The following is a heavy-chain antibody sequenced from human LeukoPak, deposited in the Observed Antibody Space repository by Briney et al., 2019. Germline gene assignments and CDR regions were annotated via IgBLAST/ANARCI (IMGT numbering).Heavy chain of an antibody. CDR3: ARHGGGFGSGTYYNFDC. D-gene: IGHD3-10*01. V-gene: IGHV4-59*08. Sequence: SETLSLTCIVSGDSISLFYWSWIRQPPGKGLEWIGYIHYSGSTNYNPSLKSRVTISVDTSMHQFSLKLTSVTAADTAVYYCARHGGGFGSGTYYNFDCWGQGTLVTVSS. CDR1: GDSISLFY. CDR2: IHYSGST. J-gene: IGHJ4*02.